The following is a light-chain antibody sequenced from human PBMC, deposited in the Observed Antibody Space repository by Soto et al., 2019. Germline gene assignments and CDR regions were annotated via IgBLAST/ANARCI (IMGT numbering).Light chain of an antibody. CDR1: QSISNN. CDR2: AAS. CDR3: QQSYSIFPIT. Sequence: DIQMTQSPSSLSASVGDRVTITCRASQSISNNLNWYQQKPGKAPNLLIYAASILQGGVPSRFSGSGSGTDFTLTISSLQPEDFATYYCQQSYSIFPITFGQGTRLEIK. J-gene: IGKJ5*01. V-gene: IGKV1-39*01.